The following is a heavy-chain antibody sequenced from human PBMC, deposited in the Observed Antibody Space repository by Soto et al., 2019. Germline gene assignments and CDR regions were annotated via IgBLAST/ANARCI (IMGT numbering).Heavy chain of an antibody. Sequence: GGSLILSCASSGFAFGNAWMSWVRQSPGKGLDWVGLIKTKMDAEPRGYVAPVKGRFTISRDDARNMFYLHLNSLRVEDTGVYYCTTEQWVVRRFDYWGPGTLVTVSS. CDR2: IKTKMDAEPR. J-gene: IGHJ4*02. CDR1: GFAFGNAW. V-gene: IGHV3-15*01. D-gene: IGHD6-19*01. CDR3: TTEQWVVRRFDY.